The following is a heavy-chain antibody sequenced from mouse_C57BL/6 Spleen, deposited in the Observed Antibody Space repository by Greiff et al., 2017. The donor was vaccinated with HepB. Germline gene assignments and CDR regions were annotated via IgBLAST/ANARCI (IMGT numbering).Heavy chain of an antibody. D-gene: IGHD1-1*01. Sequence: QVQLQQSGAELVRPGASVKLSCKASGYTFTDYYINWVKQRPGQGLEWIARIYPGSGNTYYNEKFKGKATLTADKSSSTAYMQLSSLTSEDSAVYFGARSITSVGPWFAYWGQGTLVTVSA. J-gene: IGHJ3*01. V-gene: IGHV1-76*01. CDR3: ARSITSVGPWFAY. CDR1: GYTFTDYY. CDR2: IYPGSGNT.